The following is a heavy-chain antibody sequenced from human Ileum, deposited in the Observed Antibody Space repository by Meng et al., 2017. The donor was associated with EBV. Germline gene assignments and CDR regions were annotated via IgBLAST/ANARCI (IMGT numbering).Heavy chain of an antibody. D-gene: IGHD2-8*01. V-gene: IGHV4-4*02. Sequence: HVLLQEAGPGLVKPSGTLSLTCGVSGASIISNYWWSWVRQPPGKGLEWIGEIYYNTNTNYNPSLKGRVTMSVDTSQNQFSLTLSSVTAADTAVYFCARKFSVVGSTDGWFDPWGQGTLVTVSS. J-gene: IGHJ5*02. CDR3: ARKFSVVGSTDGWFDP. CDR2: IYYNTNT. CDR1: GASIISNYW.